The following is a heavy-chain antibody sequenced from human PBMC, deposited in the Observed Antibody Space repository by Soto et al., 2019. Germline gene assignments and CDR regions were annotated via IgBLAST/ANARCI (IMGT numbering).Heavy chain of an antibody. V-gene: IGHV1-18*04. CDR1: GYTFTSYG. CDR3: ARDNIAVAGLKYYYDGMDV. CDR2: ISAYNGNT. J-gene: IGHJ6*02. D-gene: IGHD6-19*01. Sequence: QVQLVQSGAEVKKPGASVKVSCKASGYTFTSYGIIWVRQAPGQGLEWMGWISAYNGNTNYAQKLQGRVTMTTDTSTSTAYMELRSLRSDDTAVYYCARDNIAVAGLKYYYDGMDVWGQGTTVTVSS.